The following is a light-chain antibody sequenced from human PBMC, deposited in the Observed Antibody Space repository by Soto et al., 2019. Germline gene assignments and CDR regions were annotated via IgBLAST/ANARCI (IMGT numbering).Light chain of an antibody. CDR3: SLSYTGRLYV. CDR2: DTD. Sequence: AVVTQEPSLTVSPGGTVTLTCGSSTGPVTNGHFPYWFQQKPGQAPRPLIYDTDNKHSWTPARFSASLLGDKAALTLSGALPEDEADYYCSLSYTGRLYVFGPGTKLTVL. J-gene: IGLJ1*01. CDR1: TGPVTNGHF. V-gene: IGLV7-46*01.